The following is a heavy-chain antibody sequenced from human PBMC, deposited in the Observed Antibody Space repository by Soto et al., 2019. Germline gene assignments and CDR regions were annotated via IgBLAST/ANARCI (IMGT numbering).Heavy chain of an antibody. CDR2: IYYSGST. D-gene: IGHD3-9*01. CDR3: ARDTLTGRYGMDV. CDR1: GGSINSYY. J-gene: IGHJ6*02. Sequence: QVQLQESGPGLVKPSETLSLTCTVSGGSINSYYWSWIRQPPGKGLEWIGYIYYSGSTNSNPSLQSRVTISLDTSKNQFSLKLSSVTAADTAVYYCARDTLTGRYGMDVWGQGTTVTVSS. V-gene: IGHV4-59*12.